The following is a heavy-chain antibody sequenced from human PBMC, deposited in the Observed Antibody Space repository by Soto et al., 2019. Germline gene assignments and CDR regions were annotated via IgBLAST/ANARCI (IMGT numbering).Heavy chain of an antibody. V-gene: IGHV3-74*01. D-gene: IGHD1-1*01. Sequence: EVQLVESGGGLVQPGGSLRLSCGGFGFPFSGYWMHWVRQAPGKGLVWVSRMNTDGSTVNYADFVKGRFIISRDNAEETLYLLMDSLRAEDAGVYYCGRDVENVGNYYVDGRGKGGTVAVAS. J-gene: IGHJ6*03. CDR3: GRDVENVGNYYVDG. CDR1: GFPFSGYW. CDR2: MNTDGSTV.